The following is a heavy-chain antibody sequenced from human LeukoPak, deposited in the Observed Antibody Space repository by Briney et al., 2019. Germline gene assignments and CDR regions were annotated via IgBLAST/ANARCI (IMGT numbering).Heavy chain of an antibody. V-gene: IGHV4-4*07. J-gene: IGHJ4*02. CDR1: GGSISNYY. CDR3: ARESYSSSYLFDY. D-gene: IGHD6-6*01. Sequence: SETLFLTCTVSGGSISNYYWSWIRQPAGKGLEWIGRIYTSGSTNYNPSLKSRVTMSVDTSKNQFSLKLSSVTAADTAVYYCARESYSSSYLFDYWGQGTLVTVSS. CDR2: IYTSGST.